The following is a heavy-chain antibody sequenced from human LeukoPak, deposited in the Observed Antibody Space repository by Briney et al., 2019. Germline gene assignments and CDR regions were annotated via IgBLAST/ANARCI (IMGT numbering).Heavy chain of an antibody. V-gene: IGHV3-21*01. CDR3: SRQFSGPIEY. D-gene: IGHD1-26*01. CDR2: ISSSSTYI. CDR1: GFTFSDYT. Sequence: PGGSLRLSCAASGFTFSDYTMNWVRQAPGKGLQWVSSISSSSTYIYHADSAKGRFTISRDNAKNSLYLQMNSLRAEDTAIYYFSRQFSGPIEYWSQGTLVTVSS. J-gene: IGHJ4*02.